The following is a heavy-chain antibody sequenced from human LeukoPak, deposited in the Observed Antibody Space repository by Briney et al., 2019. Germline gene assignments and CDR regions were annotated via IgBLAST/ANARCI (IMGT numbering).Heavy chain of an antibody. V-gene: IGHV5-51*01. CDR1: GYGFPSYW. J-gene: IGHJ4*02. D-gene: IGHD5-18*01. CDR2: IYPGDSDT. CDR3: ARLGTAVVARYFDY. Sequence: GEPLKISCKGSGYGFPSYWIAWVRQMPGKGLEWMGSIYPGDSDTRYSPSFQGQVTISADKSISTSYLQWSGLKASDTAIYYCARLGTAVVARYFDYWGQGTQVTVSS.